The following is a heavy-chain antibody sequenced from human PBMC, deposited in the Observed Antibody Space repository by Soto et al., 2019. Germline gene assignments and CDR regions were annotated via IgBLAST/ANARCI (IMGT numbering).Heavy chain of an antibody. CDR2: ISGSGGST. CDR1: GFTFSSYA. V-gene: IGHV3-23*01. J-gene: IGHJ4*02. Sequence: GGSLRLSCAASGFTFSSYAMSWVRQAPGKGLEWVSAISGSGGSTYYADSVKGRFTISRDNSKNTLYLQMNSVRAEDTAVYYCAKYIALIPSSIAAAGSTTFVYWGQGTLVTVSS. CDR3: AKYIALIPSSIAAAGSTTFVY. D-gene: IGHD6-13*01.